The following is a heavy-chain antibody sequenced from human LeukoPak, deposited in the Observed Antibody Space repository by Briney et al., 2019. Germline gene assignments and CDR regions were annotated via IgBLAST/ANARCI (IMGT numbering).Heavy chain of an antibody. J-gene: IGHJ4*02. D-gene: IGHD3-22*01. CDR2: NYISGIT. Sequence: SETLSLTCTVSGDSMNGYYWSWIRQPAEEGLEWIVRNYISGITNTIPSLKSRGTMSVDTSKYQFSLKLKSVAAADTAVYYCARCYIYYDHSGYYVYYLDYWGQGTLVTVSS. V-gene: IGHV4-4*07. CDR1: GDSMNGYY. CDR3: ARCYIYYDHSGYYVYYLDY.